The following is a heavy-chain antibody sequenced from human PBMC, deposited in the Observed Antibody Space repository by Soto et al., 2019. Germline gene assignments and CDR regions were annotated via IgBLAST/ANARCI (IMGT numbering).Heavy chain of an antibody. J-gene: IGHJ5*02. CDR1: GGSMGSYY. V-gene: IGHV4-59*01. CDR3: ARYGSGSSVWFDP. D-gene: IGHD3-10*01. CDR2: IYYSGST. Sequence: SETLSLTCTVSGGSMGSYYWSWIRQPLGKGLEWIGYIYYSGSTIYNPSLKSRVTISVDTSKNQFSLKLSSVTAADTAVYYCARYGSGSSVWFDPWGQGTLVTVSS.